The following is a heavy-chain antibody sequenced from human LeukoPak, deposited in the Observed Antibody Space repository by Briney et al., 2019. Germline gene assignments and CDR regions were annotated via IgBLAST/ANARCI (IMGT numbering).Heavy chain of an antibody. CDR3: AKRGVVIRAVIIVGFHKEAYYFDY. Sequence: GGSLRLSCAVSGITLSNYGMSWVRQAPGKGLEWVTGISNGGGSRNYADSVKGRFTISRDNPKNTLYLQMNSLRAEDTAVYFCAKRGVVIRAVIIVGFHKEAYYFDYWGQGALVTVSS. D-gene: IGHD3-10*01. J-gene: IGHJ4*02. CDR2: ISNGGGSR. CDR1: GITLSNYG. V-gene: IGHV3-23*01.